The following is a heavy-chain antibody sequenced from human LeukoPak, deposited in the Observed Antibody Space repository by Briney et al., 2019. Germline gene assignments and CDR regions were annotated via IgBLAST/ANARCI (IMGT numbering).Heavy chain of an antibody. CDR2: INPHTGGT. J-gene: IGHJ4*02. D-gene: IGHD3-3*01. V-gene: IGHV1-2*02. CDR1: GYTFTDYY. CDR3: ARAPLLRFLEWLEFDY. Sequence: ASVKVSCKASGYTFTDYYIHWVRQAPGQGLECMEWINPHTGGTNYAQKFQGSVTMTRDTSISTAYMELSSLRSDDTAMYYCARAPLLRFLEWLEFDYWGQGTLVTVSS.